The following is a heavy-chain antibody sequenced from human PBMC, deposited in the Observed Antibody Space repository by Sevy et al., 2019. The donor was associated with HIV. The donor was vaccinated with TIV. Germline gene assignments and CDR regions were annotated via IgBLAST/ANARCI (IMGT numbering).Heavy chain of an antibody. J-gene: IGHJ4*02. CDR2: IYYSGST. CDR1: AASISSYF. D-gene: IGHD3-16*01. V-gene: IGHV4-59*13. Sequence: SETLSLTCTVSAASISSYFWSWIRQPPGKGLEWMGYIYYSGSTNYNPSLQSRVTISVDTSKNQFSLKLSSVTAADTAVYYCVTDVGSGEFGYYFDYWGQGTLVTVSS. CDR3: VTDVGSGEFGYYFDY.